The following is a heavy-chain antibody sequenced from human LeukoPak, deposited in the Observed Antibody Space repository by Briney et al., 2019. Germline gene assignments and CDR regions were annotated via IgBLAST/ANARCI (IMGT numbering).Heavy chain of an antibody. CDR2: ISPSADIK. D-gene: IGHD3-10*01. CDR1: GFTFGNHG. J-gene: IGHJ4*02. Sequence: GGSLRLSCAASGFTFGNHGMNWVRQAPGKGLEWVSGISPSADIKYYADSVKGRFTISRDNSKNTLYLQMNSLRAEDTAVYYCAKVRFGVTARYYFDYWGQGTLVTVSS. CDR3: AKVRFGVTARYYFDY. V-gene: IGHV3-23*01.